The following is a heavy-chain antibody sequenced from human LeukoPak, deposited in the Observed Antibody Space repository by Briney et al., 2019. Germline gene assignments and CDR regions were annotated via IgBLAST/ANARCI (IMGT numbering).Heavy chain of an antibody. CDR3: ARVPRGPGSGVGWVDP. J-gene: IGHJ5*02. CDR2: IYTTGST. D-gene: IGHD3-10*01. CDR1: GGSISSGSSY. Sequence: SETLSLTCTVSGGSISSGSSYWSWIRQPAGKGLEWIGRIYTTGSTNYNHSLDSRVTISADTSKNQFPLNLSSLTAADTAVYYCARVPRGPGSGVGWVDPWGQGTLVIVSS. V-gene: IGHV4-61*02.